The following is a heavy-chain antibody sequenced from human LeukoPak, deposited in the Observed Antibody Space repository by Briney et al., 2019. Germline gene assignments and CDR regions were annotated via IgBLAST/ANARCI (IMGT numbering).Heavy chain of an antibody. CDR3: ARDRGITMVRGVIITPDY. D-gene: IGHD3-10*01. V-gene: IGHV3-33*01. CDR1: GFPFSSNG. Sequence: PGGSLRLSCAPSGFPFSSNGMHGARRAPGRGREGGAVLWYDGSNKYYADSVKGRFTISRDNSKNTLYLQMNSLGAEDTAVYYCARDRGITMVRGVIITPDYWGQGTLVTVSS. J-gene: IGHJ4*02. CDR2: LWYDGSNK.